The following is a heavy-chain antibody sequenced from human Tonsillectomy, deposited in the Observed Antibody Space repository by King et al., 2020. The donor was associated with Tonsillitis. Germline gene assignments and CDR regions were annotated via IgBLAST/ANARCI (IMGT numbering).Heavy chain of an antibody. CDR1: GFTFVSYG. D-gene: IGHD6-19*01. J-gene: IGHJ6*02. CDR3: AKGDDAVASLSNYYYYSMDV. CDR2: ISFDGDKK. V-gene: IGHV3-30*18. Sequence: VQLVESGGGVVQPGRSLRLSCAASGFTFVSYGMHWVRQAPGKGLQWLAVISFDGDKKKYADSVKGRFTISRDNSKNTLYLQMNSLRAEDTAVYYCAKGDDAVASLSNYYYYSMDVWGQGTTVTVSS.